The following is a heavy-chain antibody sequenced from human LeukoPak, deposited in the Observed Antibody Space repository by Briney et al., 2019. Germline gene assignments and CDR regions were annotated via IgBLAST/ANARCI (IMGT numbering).Heavy chain of an antibody. CDR2: IYHSGST. CDR3: ARDWPNDYGDYEATGYFDL. CDR1: GYSISSGYY. Sequence: SETLSLTCTVSGYSISSGYYWGWIRQPPGKGLEWIGSIYHSGSTYYNPSLKSRVTISVDTSKNQFSLKLSSVTAADTAVYYCARDWPNDYGDYEATGYFDLWGRGTLVTVSS. J-gene: IGHJ2*01. V-gene: IGHV4-38-2*02. D-gene: IGHD4-17*01.